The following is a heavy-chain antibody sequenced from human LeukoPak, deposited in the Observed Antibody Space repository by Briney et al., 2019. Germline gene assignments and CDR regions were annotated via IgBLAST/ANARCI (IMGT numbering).Heavy chain of an antibody. Sequence: TSETLSLTCAVYGGSFSGYYWSWIRQPAGKGLEWIGRIHTSGSTNYNPSLKSRVTMSVDTSKNQFSLKLSSVTAADTAVYYCARDVLAAPGTFDYWGQGALVTVSS. V-gene: IGHV4-4*07. CDR2: IHTSGST. J-gene: IGHJ4*02. CDR3: ARDVLAAPGTFDY. CDR1: GGSFSGYY. D-gene: IGHD6-13*01.